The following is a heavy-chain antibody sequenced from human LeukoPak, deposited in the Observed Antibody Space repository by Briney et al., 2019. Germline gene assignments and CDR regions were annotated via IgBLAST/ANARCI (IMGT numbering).Heavy chain of an antibody. Sequence: SVKVSCKASGGTFSSYATSWVRQAPGQGLEWMGRIIPILGIANYAQKFQGRVTITADKSTSTAYMELSSLRSEDTAVYYCARGSGSYFDGMDVWGQGTTVTVSS. CDR2: IIPILGIA. CDR1: GGTFSSYA. V-gene: IGHV1-69*04. D-gene: IGHD1-26*01. CDR3: ARGSGSYFDGMDV. J-gene: IGHJ6*02.